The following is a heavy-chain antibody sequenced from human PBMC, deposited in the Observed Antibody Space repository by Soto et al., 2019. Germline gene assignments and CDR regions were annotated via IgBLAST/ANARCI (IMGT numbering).Heavy chain of an antibody. CDR1: GCTFRSYW. Sequence: EVQLVESGGGLVQPGGSLRLSCAASGCTFRSYWMSWVRQAPWKGLEWVASIKQDGSDKYYVESVKGRFTISRDNAENSVDLLMNTLRAEDTAVYYCARDKNVYDFFGADDAFDIWGQGTMVTVSS. CDR2: IKQDGSDK. CDR3: ARDKNVYDFFGADDAFDI. V-gene: IGHV3-7*05. J-gene: IGHJ3*02. D-gene: IGHD3-3*01.